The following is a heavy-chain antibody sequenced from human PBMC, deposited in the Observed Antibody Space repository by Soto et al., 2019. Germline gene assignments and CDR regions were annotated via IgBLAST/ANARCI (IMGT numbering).Heavy chain of an antibody. Sequence: SESLSLTCTVSGGSISSYYWSWVRQPPGKGLEWVGYIYYSGSTNYNPSLKSRGTISADTSKNQFALKLSSVTAADTAVYYCARDPSRRVTMVRGVRRYYGMDVWGQGTTVTVSS. CDR2: IYYSGST. J-gene: IGHJ6*02. V-gene: IGHV4-59*01. CDR3: ARDPSRRVTMVRGVRRYYGMDV. D-gene: IGHD3-10*01. CDR1: GGSISSYY.